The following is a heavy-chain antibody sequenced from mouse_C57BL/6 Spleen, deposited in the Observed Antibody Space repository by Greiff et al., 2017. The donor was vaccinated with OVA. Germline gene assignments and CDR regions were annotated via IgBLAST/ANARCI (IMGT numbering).Heavy chain of an antibody. J-gene: IGHJ2*01. CDR1: GYTFTSYW. V-gene: IGHV1-55*01. Sequence: QVQLQQPGAELVKPGASVKMSCKASGYTFTSYWITWVKQRPGQGLEWIGDIYPGSGSTNYNEKFKSKATLTVDTSSSTAYMQLSSLTSEDSAVYYWARNDYDGDYLDYWGQGTTLTVSS. CDR2: IYPGSGST. CDR3: ARNDYDGDYLDY. D-gene: IGHD2-4*01.